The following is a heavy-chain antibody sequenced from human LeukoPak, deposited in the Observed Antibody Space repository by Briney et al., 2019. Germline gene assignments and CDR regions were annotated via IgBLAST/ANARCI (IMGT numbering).Heavy chain of an antibody. CDR1: GFTFSSYS. CDR3: AGASGGNRPFDY. Sequence: PGGSLRLFCAASGFTFSSYSMNWVRQAPGKGLEWVSSIGSANSYVYYADSLKGRFTISRDNAKNSLYLQMNSLRAEDTAVYYCAGASGGNRPFDYWGQGTLVTVSS. D-gene: IGHD1-14*01. V-gene: IGHV3-21*01. J-gene: IGHJ4*02. CDR2: IGSANSYV.